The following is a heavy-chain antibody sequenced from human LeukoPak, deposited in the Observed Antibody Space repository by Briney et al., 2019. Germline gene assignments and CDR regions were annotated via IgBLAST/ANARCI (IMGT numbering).Heavy chain of an antibody. J-gene: IGHJ6*02. V-gene: IGHV4-59*08. CDR1: GASISSYY. Sequence: KPSETLSLTCTVSGASISSYYWSWIRQPPGKGLEWIAYIYYSGNTNYNPSLKSRVTISLDTSKNQFSLKLSSGTAADTAVYYCARRVKVMDVWGQGTAVTVSS. D-gene: IGHD2-8*01. CDR2: IYYSGNT. CDR3: ARRVKVMDV.